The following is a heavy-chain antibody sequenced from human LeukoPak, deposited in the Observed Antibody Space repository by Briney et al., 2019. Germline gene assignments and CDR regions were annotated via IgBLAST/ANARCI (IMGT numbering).Heavy chain of an antibody. V-gene: IGHV1-2*02. CDR1: GYTFTGYY. CDR3: ARDQRSCSGGSCYPGWFAP. CDR2: INPNSGGT. Sequence: GASVKVSCKASGYTFTGYYIHWVRQAPGQGLEWMGWINPNSGGTNYAQKFQGRVTMTRDTSISTAYMELSRLRSDDTAVYYCARDQRSCSGGSCYPGWFAPWGQGTLVTVSS. J-gene: IGHJ5*02. D-gene: IGHD2-15*01.